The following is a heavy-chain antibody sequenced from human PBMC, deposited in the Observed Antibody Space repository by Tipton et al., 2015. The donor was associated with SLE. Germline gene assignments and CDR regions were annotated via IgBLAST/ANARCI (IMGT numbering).Heavy chain of an antibody. V-gene: IGHV4-34*01. Sequence: TLSLACAVYGGSFSGYFWSWIRQPPGKGLEWIGEINHIGRTNYKSSLKSRVTISMETSKNQFSLHVTSVTAADTALYYCAREASSSWGFDYWGQGTLVTVSS. J-gene: IGHJ4*02. CDR3: AREASSSWGFDY. CDR1: GGSFSGYF. D-gene: IGHD6-19*01. CDR2: INHIGRT.